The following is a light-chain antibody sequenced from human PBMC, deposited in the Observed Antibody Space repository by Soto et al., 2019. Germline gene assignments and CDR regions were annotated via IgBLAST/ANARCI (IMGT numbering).Light chain of an antibody. CDR1: KLGDKY. Sequence: SYELTQPPSVSVSPGQTASITCSGDKLGDKYACWYQQKPGQSPVVVIYQDSERPSGIPERFSGSNSGNTATLTISGTQAMDEADYYCQAWDSSTVVFGGGTKVIVL. V-gene: IGLV3-1*01. J-gene: IGLJ2*01. CDR3: QAWDSSTVV. CDR2: QDS.